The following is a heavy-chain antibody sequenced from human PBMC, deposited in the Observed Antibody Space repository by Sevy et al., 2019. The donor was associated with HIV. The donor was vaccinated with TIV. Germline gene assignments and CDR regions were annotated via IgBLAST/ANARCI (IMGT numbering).Heavy chain of an antibody. V-gene: IGHV3-48*04. CDR1: GFTFSSYA. CDR3: ARITGWRFDY. CDR2: ISSSGSAI. J-gene: IGHJ4*02. D-gene: IGHD6-19*01. Sequence: GGSLRLSCAASGFTFSSYAMHWVRQAPGKGLEWVSYISSSGSAIYYADSVKGRFTISRDNAKNSLYLQMNSLRAEDTAVYYCARITGWRFDYWGQGTLVTVSS.